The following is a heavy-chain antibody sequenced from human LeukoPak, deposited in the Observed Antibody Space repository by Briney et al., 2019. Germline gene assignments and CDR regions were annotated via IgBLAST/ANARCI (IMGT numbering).Heavy chain of an antibody. CDR3: AKDSHSSGWYSN. J-gene: IGHJ4*02. CDR1: GFTVTNTY. D-gene: IGHD6-19*01. CDR2: IYSDGTA. V-gene: IGHV3-66*01. Sequence: GGSLRLSCAASGFTVTNTYMTWVRQAPGKGLQWVSIIYSDGTAYFADSVSGRFTISRDNSKNTLYLQMNSLTDEDTAVYYCAKDSHSSGWYSNWGQGTLVTVSS.